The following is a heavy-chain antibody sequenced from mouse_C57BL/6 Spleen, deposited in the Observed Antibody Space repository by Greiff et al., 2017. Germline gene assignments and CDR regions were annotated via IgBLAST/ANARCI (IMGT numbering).Heavy chain of an antibody. D-gene: IGHD1-1*01. Sequence: EVQLVESGPELVKPGASVKISCKASGYSFTDYNMNWVKQSPGKSLEWIGVIYPNYGTTSYNQKFKGKATLTVDHSSSTAYMQLNSLTSEDSAIYYCEKVAPYYEMDDWGKGTSVTVSS. V-gene: IGHV1-39*01. CDR1: GYSFTDYN. CDR2: IYPNYGTT. CDR3: EKVAPYYEMDD. J-gene: IGHJ4*01.